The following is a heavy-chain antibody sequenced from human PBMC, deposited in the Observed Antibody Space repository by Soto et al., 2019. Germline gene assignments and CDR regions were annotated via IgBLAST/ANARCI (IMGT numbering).Heavy chain of an antibody. D-gene: IGHD3-3*01. CDR3: AREPGGSITIFGVVISRRYYGMDV. J-gene: IGHJ6*02. CDR2: IWYDGGNK. Sequence: GGSLRLSCAASGFTFSSYGMHWVRQAPGKGLEWVAVIWYDGGNKYYADSVKGRFTISRDNSKNTLYLQMNSLRAEDTAVYYCAREPGGSITIFGVVISRRYYGMDVWGQGTTVTVSS. V-gene: IGHV3-33*01. CDR1: GFTFSSYG.